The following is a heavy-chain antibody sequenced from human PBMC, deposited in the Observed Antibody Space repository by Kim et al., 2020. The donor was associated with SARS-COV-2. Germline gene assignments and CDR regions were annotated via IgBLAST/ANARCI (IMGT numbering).Heavy chain of an antibody. D-gene: IGHD2-2*01. J-gene: IGHJ5*02. CDR3: AKGGVYPANWFDP. V-gene: IGHV3-23*01. Sequence: ADAVKGRFTLSRDNSKNTLYLQMTSLRAEDTAVYYCAKGGVYPANWFDPWGQGTLVTVSS.